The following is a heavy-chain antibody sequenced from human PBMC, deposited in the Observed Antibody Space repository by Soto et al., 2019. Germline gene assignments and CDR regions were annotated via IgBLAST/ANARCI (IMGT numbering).Heavy chain of an antibody. J-gene: IGHJ5*02. CDR1: GYPFITYA. CDR3: ARDQGYFDSGGYYFP. Sequence: ASVKVSCKTSGYPFITYAIHWVRQAPGQRLEWMGWISTDNGNTKYSQKFQARVTITRDTSASTTYMELSSLTSEDTAVYYCARDQGYFDSGGYYFPWGQGTLVTVSS. CDR2: ISTDNGNT. V-gene: IGHV1-3*04. D-gene: IGHD3-22*01.